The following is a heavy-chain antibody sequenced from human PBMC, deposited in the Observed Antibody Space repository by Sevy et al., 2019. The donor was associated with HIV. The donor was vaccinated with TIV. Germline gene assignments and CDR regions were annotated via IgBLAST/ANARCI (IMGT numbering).Heavy chain of an antibody. Sequence: SVKVSCKASGFTFTSSAVQWVRQARGQRLEWIGWIVVGSGNTNYAQKFQERVTITRDMSTSTAYMELSSLRSEDTAVYYCAAEGQAAAGTFYFDYWGQGTLVTVSS. V-gene: IGHV1-58*01. CDR3: AAEGQAAAGTFYFDY. CDR2: IVVGSGNT. CDR1: GFTFTSSA. D-gene: IGHD6-13*01. J-gene: IGHJ4*02.